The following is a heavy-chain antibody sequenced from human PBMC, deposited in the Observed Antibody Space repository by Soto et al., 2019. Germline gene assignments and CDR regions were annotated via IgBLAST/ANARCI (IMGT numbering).Heavy chain of an antibody. V-gene: IGHV3-30-3*01. CDR3: ARDYDLFDY. Sequence: QVQLVESGGGVVQPGRSLRLSCAASGFTFSSYAMHWVRQAPGKGLEWVAVISYDGSNKYYADSVKGRFTISRDNSKKSLYLQMNSLRAEDTAGDYCARDYDLFDYWGQGTLVTVSS. D-gene: IGHD5-12*01. CDR1: GFTFSSYA. CDR2: ISYDGSNK. J-gene: IGHJ4*02.